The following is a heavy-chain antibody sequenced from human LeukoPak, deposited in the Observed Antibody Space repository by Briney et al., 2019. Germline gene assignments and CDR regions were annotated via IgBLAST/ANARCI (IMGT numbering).Heavy chain of an antibody. Sequence: SETLSLTCTVSGGSVSSGSYYWSWIRQPPGKGLEWIGYIYYSGSTNYNPSLKNRVTISVDTSKNQFSLKLSSVTAADTAVYYCARGYYGSGTVGPWGQGTLVTVSS. V-gene: IGHV4-61*01. J-gene: IGHJ5*02. CDR1: GGSVSSGSYY. CDR3: ARGYYGSGTVGP. CDR2: IYYSGST. D-gene: IGHD3-10*01.